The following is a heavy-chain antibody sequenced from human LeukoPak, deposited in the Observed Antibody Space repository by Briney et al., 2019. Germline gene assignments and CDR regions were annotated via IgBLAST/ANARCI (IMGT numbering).Heavy chain of an antibody. Sequence: GGSLRLSCAASGFTFSSYGMHWVRQAPGKGLEWVSVIYSGGSTYYADSVKGRFTISRDNSKNTLYLQMNSLRAEDTAVYYCARVRSTPLYYFDYWGQGTLVTVSS. CDR2: IYSGGST. V-gene: IGHV3-66*01. D-gene: IGHD2-2*01. CDR1: GFTFSSYG. CDR3: ARVRSTPLYYFDY. J-gene: IGHJ4*02.